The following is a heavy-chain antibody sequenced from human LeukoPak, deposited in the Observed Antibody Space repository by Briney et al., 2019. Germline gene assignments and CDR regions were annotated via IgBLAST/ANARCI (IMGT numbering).Heavy chain of an antibody. V-gene: IGHV5-51*01. Sequence: GASLKISCKGSGYIFTSYWIGWVRPLPGKGLEWMGIIYPGDSDTRYSPSFQGQVTISADKSISTAYLQWSSLKASDTAMYYCARLRDSSSGLDYWGQGTLVTVSS. D-gene: IGHD6-6*01. J-gene: IGHJ4*02. CDR3: ARLRDSSSGLDY. CDR1: GYIFTSYW. CDR2: IYPGDSDT.